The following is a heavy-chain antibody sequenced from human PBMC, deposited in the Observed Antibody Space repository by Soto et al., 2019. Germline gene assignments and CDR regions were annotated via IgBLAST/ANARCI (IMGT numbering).Heavy chain of an antibody. J-gene: IGHJ4*02. CDR1: GGSISSGGYY. D-gene: IGHD2-15*01. CDR2: IYYSGST. Sequence: SETLSLTCTVSGGSISSGGYYWSWIRQHPGKGLEWIGYIYYSGSTYYNPSLKGRVTISVDTSKNQFSLKLSSVTAADTAVYYCARDLGGYCSGGSCYGFYYWGQGTLVTVSS. CDR3: ARDLGGYCSGGSCYGFYY. V-gene: IGHV4-31*03.